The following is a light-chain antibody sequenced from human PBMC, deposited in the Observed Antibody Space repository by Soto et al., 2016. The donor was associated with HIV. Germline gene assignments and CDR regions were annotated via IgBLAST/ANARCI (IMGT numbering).Light chain of an antibody. V-gene: IGKV2-28*01. CDR1: QSLLHSNGYNY. Sequence: DVVMTQSPLSLPVTPGEPASISCRSSQSLLHSNGYNYLVWYLQKPGQSPQLVIYLGSNRASGVPDRFSGSGSGTDFTLKISRVEAEDVGVYYCMQALQTPLTFGQGTRLEIK. CDR3: MQALQTPLT. J-gene: IGKJ5*01. CDR2: LGS.